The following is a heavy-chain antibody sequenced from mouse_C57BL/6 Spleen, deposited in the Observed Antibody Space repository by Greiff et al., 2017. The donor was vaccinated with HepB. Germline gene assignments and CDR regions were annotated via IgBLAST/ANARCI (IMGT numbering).Heavy chain of an antibody. CDR3: ARVEYYYGSSRFAY. Sequence: DVMLVESGGGLVKPGGSLKLSCAASGFTFSSYAMSWVRQTPEKRLEWVATISDGGSYTYYPDNVKGRFTISRDNAKNNLYLQMSHLKSEDTAMYYCARVEYYYGSSRFAYWGQGTLVTVSA. J-gene: IGHJ3*01. D-gene: IGHD1-1*01. CDR1: GFTFSSYA. V-gene: IGHV5-4*03. CDR2: ISDGGSYT.